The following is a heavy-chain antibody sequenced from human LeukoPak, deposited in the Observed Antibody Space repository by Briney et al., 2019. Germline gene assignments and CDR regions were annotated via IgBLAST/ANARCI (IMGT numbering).Heavy chain of an antibody. D-gene: IGHD2-2*01. CDR1: GYTFTGYY. CDR3: ARTTYCSSTSCRKGFDY. Sequence: VASVKVSCKASGYTFTGYYMHWVRQAPGQGLEWMGWINPNSGGTNYAQKLQGRVTMARDTSISTAYMELSRLRSDDTAVYYCARTTYCSSTSCRKGFDYWGQGTLVTVSS. V-gene: IGHV1-2*02. CDR2: INPNSGGT. J-gene: IGHJ4*02.